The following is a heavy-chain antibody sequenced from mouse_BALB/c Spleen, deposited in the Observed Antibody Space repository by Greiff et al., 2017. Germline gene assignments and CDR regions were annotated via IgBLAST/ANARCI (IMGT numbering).Heavy chain of an antibody. CDR2: IDPANGNT. J-gene: IGHJ4*01. Sequence: VQLQQSGAELVKPGASVKLSCTASGFNIKDTYMHWVKQRPEQGLEWIGRIDPANGNTKYDPKFQGKATITADTSSNTAYLPLSSLTSEDTAVDYCARGDDGYYYYAMEYWGQGTSVTVAS. D-gene: IGHD2-3*01. CDR3: ARGDDGYYYYAMEY. V-gene: IGHV14-3*02. CDR1: GFNIKDTY.